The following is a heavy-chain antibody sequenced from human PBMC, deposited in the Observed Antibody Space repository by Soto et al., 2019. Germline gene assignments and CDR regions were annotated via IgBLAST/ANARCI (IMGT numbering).Heavy chain of an antibody. D-gene: IGHD2-15*01. Sequence: SETLSLTCTVSGGSISSGDYYWSWIRQPPGKGLEWIGYIYYSGSTYYSPSLKSRVTISVDTSKNQFSLKLSSVTAADTAVYYCARAGGVVVVASTRELNWFDPWGQGTLVTVSS. CDR3: ARAGGVVVVASTRELNWFDP. CDR1: GGSISSGDYY. V-gene: IGHV4-30-4*01. CDR2: IYYSGST. J-gene: IGHJ5*02.